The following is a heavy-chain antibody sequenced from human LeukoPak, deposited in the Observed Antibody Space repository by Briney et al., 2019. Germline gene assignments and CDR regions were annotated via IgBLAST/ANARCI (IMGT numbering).Heavy chain of an antibody. Sequence: SETLSLTCAVYGGSFSGYYWSWIRQPPGKGLEWIGEINHSGSTNYNPSLKSRVTISVDTSKNQFSLKLSSVTAADTAVYYCARLKSGRSGRRFDYWGQGTLVTVSS. CDR2: INHSGST. CDR3: ARLKSGRSGRRFDY. CDR1: GGSFSGYY. D-gene: IGHD2-15*01. V-gene: IGHV4-34*01. J-gene: IGHJ4*02.